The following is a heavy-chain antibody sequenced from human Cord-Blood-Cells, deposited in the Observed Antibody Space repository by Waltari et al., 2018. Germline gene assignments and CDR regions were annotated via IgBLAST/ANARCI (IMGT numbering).Heavy chain of an antibody. CDR3: ARGWFGEFDY. CDR1: AFHVSSNY. J-gene: IGHJ4*02. V-gene: IGHV3-53*01. Sequence: EVQLVASGGGLLQPGGSLRLYCAASAFHVSSNYMSWVRQAPGKGLEWVSVIFSVGSTYYADSVKGRFTISRDNSKNTLYLQMNSLRAEDTAVYYCARGWFGEFDYWGQGTLVTVSS. D-gene: IGHD3-10*01. CDR2: IFSVGST.